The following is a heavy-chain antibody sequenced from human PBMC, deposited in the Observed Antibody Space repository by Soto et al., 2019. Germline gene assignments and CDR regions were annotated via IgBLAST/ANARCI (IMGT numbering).Heavy chain of an antibody. Sequence: GGSLRLSCAAPGFTFSSYAMSWVRQAPGKGLEWVSAISGSGGSTYYADSVEGRFTISRDNSKNTLYLQMNSLRAEDTAVYYCAKAQLLKGAEYFQHWGQGTLVTVSS. J-gene: IGHJ1*01. CDR1: GFTFSSYA. D-gene: IGHD3-10*01. CDR2: ISGSGGST. V-gene: IGHV3-23*01. CDR3: AKAQLLKGAEYFQH.